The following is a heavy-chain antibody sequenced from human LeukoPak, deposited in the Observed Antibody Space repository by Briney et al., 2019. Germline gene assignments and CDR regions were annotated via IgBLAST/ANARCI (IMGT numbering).Heavy chain of an antibody. V-gene: IGHV3-48*01. CDR3: ARVPRRDIVVVPAEDY. Sequence: GGSLRLSCAASGFTVSSNYMSWVRQAPGKGLEWVSYISSSSSTIYYADSVKGRFTISRDNAKNSLYLQMNSLRAEDTAAYYCARVPRRDIVVVPAEDYWGQGTLVTVSS. J-gene: IGHJ4*02. CDR1: GFTVSSNY. D-gene: IGHD2-2*01. CDR2: ISSSSSTI.